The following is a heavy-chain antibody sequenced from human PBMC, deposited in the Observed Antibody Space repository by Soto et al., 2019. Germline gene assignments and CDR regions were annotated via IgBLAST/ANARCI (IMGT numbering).Heavy chain of an antibody. D-gene: IGHD3-10*01. CDR1: GFTFSSYG. Sequence: QVQLVESGGGVVQPGRSLRLSCAASGFTFSSYGMHWVRQAPGKGLEWVAVIWYDGSNKYYADSVKGRFTISRDNSKNTLYLQMNSLRAEDTAVYYCARASPTMVRGVIIPPDYWGQGTLVTVSS. J-gene: IGHJ4*02. CDR2: IWYDGSNK. CDR3: ARASPTMVRGVIIPPDY. V-gene: IGHV3-33*01.